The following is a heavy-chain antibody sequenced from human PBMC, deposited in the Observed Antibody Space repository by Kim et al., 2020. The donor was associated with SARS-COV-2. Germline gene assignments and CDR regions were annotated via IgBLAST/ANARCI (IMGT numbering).Heavy chain of an antibody. D-gene: IGHD3-16*01. V-gene: IGHV4-59*01. Sequence: SETLSLTCTVSGGSISSYYLSWIRQPPGKGLDWIGYIYYSVSTNYNPSLKSRVTISVDTSKNQFSLKLSSVTAADTAVYYCARAPVWGDYYYYYGMDVWGQGTTVTVSS. CDR2: IYYSVST. J-gene: IGHJ6*02. CDR3: ARAPVWGDYYYYYGMDV. CDR1: GGSISSYY.